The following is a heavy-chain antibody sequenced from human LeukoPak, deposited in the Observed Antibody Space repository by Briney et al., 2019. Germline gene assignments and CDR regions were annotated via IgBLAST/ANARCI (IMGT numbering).Heavy chain of an antibody. Sequence: ASVKVSCKASGYTLNDYYMHWVRQAPGQGLEWMGWINSDSGFTKYAQKFQGRVTMTRDTSITTVYMDLTRLTSDDTAVYYCARNFDMKGFDPWGQGTLVTVSS. J-gene: IGHJ5*02. D-gene: IGHD3-9*01. V-gene: IGHV1-2*02. CDR1: GYTLNDYY. CDR3: ARNFDMKGFDP. CDR2: INSDSGFT.